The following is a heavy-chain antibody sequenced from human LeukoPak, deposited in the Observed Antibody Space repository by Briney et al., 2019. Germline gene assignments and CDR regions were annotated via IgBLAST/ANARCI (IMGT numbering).Heavy chain of an antibody. CDR2: IYYSGNT. V-gene: IGHV4-39*01. CDR3: ARTAAAGIWYFDL. J-gene: IGHJ2*01. D-gene: IGHD6-13*01. Sequence: SETLSLTCTVSGVSISSSNSYWGWIRQPPGKGLEWIGSIYYSGNTYYNASLKSQVSISIDTSKNQFSLRLTSVTAADTAVYYCARTAAAGIWYFDLWGRGTLVTVSS. CDR1: GVSISSSNSY.